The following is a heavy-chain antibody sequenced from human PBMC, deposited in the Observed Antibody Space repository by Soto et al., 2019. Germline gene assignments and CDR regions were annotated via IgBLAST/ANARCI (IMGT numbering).Heavy chain of an antibody. D-gene: IGHD3-10*01. Sequence: SVKVSCKASGGTFSSYAISWVRQAPGQGLEWMGGIIPIFGTANYAQKFQGRVTITADESTSTAYMELSSLRSEDTAVYYCARGVHNNYLPGPGSGSYYYYYMDVWGKGTTVTVSS. V-gene: IGHV1-69*13. CDR3: ARGVHNNYLPGPGSGSYYYYYMDV. J-gene: IGHJ6*03. CDR2: IIPIFGTA. CDR1: GGTFSSYA.